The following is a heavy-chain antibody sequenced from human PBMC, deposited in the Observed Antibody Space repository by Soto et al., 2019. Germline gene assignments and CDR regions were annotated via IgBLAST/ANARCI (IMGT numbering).Heavy chain of an antibody. J-gene: IGHJ4*02. CDR1: GGSFSGYY. Sequence: SETLSLTCAVYGGSFSGYYWSWIRQPPGKGLEWIGEINHSGSTNYNPSLKSRVTISVDTSKNQFSLKLSSVTAADTAVYYCARDLKAVAGTGDYWGQGTLVTVSS. D-gene: IGHD6-19*01. V-gene: IGHV4-34*01. CDR2: INHSGST. CDR3: ARDLKAVAGTGDY.